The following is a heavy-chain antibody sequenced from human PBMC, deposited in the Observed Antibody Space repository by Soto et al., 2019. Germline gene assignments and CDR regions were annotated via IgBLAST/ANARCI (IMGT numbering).Heavy chain of an antibody. J-gene: IGHJ4*02. CDR1: GFTFSSYA. Sequence: GGSLRLSCAASGFTFSSYAMSWVRQAPGKGLEWVSAISGSGGSTYYADSVKGRFTISRDNSKNTLYLQMNSLRAEDTAVYYCAKDSLLWIGELDSPTFDYWGQGTLVTVSS. CDR3: AKDSLLWIGELDSPTFDY. V-gene: IGHV3-23*01. D-gene: IGHD3-10*01. CDR2: ISGSGGST.